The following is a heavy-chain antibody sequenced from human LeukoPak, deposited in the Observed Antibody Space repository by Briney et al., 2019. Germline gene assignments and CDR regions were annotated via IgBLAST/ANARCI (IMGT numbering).Heavy chain of an antibody. D-gene: IGHD1-20*01. CDR2: IYSSGST. CDR1: GGSTSGYY. CDR3: ARVRGNWYLDY. J-gene: IGHJ4*02. Sequence: SETLSLTCTVSGGSTSGYYWSWIRQPAGQGLEWIGRIYSSGSTNYNPSLKSRVTMSVDTSKNQFSLKLSSVTAADTAVYYCARVRGNWYLDYWGQGTLVTVSS. V-gene: IGHV4-4*07.